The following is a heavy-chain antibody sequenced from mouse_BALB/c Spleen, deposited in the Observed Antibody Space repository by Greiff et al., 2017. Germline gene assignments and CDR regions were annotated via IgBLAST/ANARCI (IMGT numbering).Heavy chain of an antibody. CDR2: ISSGSSTI. V-gene: IGHV5-17*02. D-gene: IGHD2-4*01. Sequence: DVMLVESGGGLVQPGGSRKLSCAASGFTFSSFGMHWVRQAPEKGLEWVAYISSGSSTIYYADTVKGRFTISRDNPKNTLFLQMTSLRSEDTAMYYCARDYYDYDGGYFDVWGAGTTVTVSS. CDR1: GFTFSSFG. J-gene: IGHJ1*01. CDR3: ARDYYDYDGGYFDV.